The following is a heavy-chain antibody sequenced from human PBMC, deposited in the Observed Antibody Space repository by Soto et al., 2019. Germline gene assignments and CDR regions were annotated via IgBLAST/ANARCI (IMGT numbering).Heavy chain of an antibody. CDR2: ISYDGNNK. J-gene: IGHJ4*02. CDR3: ARQVASYDSSGFFDY. D-gene: IGHD3-22*01. Sequence: GGSLRLSCAGSGFIFSNSAFHWVRQAPGKGLEWVALISYDGNNKYYADSVKGRFTISRDNSKNTMYLQMHSLRADDTAVYYCARQVASYDSSGFFDYWGQGALVTASS. V-gene: IGHV3-30-3*01. CDR1: GFIFSNSA.